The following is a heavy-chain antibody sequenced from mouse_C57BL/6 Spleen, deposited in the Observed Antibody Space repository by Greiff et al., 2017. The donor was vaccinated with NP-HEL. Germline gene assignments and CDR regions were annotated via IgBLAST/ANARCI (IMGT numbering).Heavy chain of an antibody. J-gene: IGHJ4*01. D-gene: IGHD2-4*01. CDR2: IYPGSGST. Sequence: QVQLQQSGAELVKPGASVKMSCKASGYTFTSYWITWVKQRPGQGLEWIGDIYPGSGSTNYNEKFKSKATLTVDTSSSTAYMQLSSLTSEDSAVYYCARWDYEGYYAMDYWGQGTSVTVSS. V-gene: IGHV1-55*01. CDR1: GYTFTSYW. CDR3: ARWDYEGYYAMDY.